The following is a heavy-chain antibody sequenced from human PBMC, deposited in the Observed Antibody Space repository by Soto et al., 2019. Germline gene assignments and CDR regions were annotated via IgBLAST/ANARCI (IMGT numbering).Heavy chain of an antibody. V-gene: IGHV3-23*01. D-gene: IGHD1-1*01. J-gene: IGHJ5*02. CDR3: AKDLSWNPAEYNWFDP. CDR1: GFTFSTYA. CDR2: IANTGDST. Sequence: GGSLRLSCVVSGFTFSTYAMGWVRQAPGKGLEWVSTIANTGDSTYYADSVKGRFTISRDNSKNTLYLQLKSLTVEDTAVYYCAKDLSWNPAEYNWFDPRGQGTLVTVSS.